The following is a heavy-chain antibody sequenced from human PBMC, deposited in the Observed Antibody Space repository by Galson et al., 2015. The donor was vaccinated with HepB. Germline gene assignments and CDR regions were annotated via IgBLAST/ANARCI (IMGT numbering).Heavy chain of an antibody. Sequence: SLRLSCAASGFTFSGSGIHWVRLASGKGLEWVGRIRNRANNYATAYAASVRGRFTVSRDDSKNTAYLQMNSLKTEEPAVYYCTRPGYGSSWFLDYSRGMDIWGQGTTVIVS. CDR3: TRPGYGSSWFLDYSRGMDI. J-gene: IGHJ6*02. CDR1: GFTFSGSG. V-gene: IGHV3-73*01. D-gene: IGHD6-13*01. CDR2: IRNRANNYAT.